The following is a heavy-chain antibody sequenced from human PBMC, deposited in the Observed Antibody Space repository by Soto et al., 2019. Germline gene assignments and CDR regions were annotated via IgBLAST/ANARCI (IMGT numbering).Heavy chain of an antibody. CDR3: ARDSRCSGGSCYYYYYGMDV. CDR2: IGTAGDT. D-gene: IGHD2-15*01. J-gene: IGHJ6*02. Sequence: GESLKISCAASGFTFSSYDMHWVRQATGKGLEWVSAIGTAGDTYYPGSVKGRFTISRENAKNSLYLQMNSLRAGDTAVYYCARDSRCSGGSCYYYYYGMDVWGQGTTVTVSS. CDR1: GFTFSSYD. V-gene: IGHV3-13*01.